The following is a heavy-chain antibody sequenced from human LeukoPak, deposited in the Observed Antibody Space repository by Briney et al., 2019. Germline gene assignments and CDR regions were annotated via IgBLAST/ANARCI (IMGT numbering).Heavy chain of an antibody. V-gene: IGHV3-53*04. J-gene: IGHJ2*01. D-gene: IGHD5-12*01. Sequence: GGSLRLSCAVSGFTVSSNYMRWVRQAPGKGLEWVSVIYSVGSTYYADSLKGRFTTSSPDSKNTLYLQMNSLSAEDTAVYYCPSSYDRPWYFDLWGRGTLVTVSS. CDR3: PSSYDRPWYFDL. CDR1: GFTVSSNY. CDR2: IYSVGST.